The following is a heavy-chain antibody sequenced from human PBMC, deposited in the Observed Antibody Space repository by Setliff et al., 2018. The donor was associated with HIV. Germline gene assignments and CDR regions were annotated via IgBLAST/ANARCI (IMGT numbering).Heavy chain of an antibody. CDR3: ARRTNGYAALDY. Sequence: PSETLSLTCAVSGGSISSHYWSWIRQPPGKGLEWIGHIYYSGNSNYNPSLKSRVTMSVDTSKTQVSLRLGSVTAADTAVYFCARRTNGYAALDYWGQGTLVTVSS. D-gene: IGHD5-12*01. V-gene: IGHV4-59*11. CDR2: IYYSGNS. J-gene: IGHJ4*02. CDR1: GGSISSHY.